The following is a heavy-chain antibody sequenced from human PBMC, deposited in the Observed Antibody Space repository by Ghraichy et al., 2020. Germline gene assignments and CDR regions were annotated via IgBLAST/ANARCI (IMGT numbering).Heavy chain of an antibody. Sequence: GGSLRLSCAASGFTFSSYSMNWVRQAPGKGLEWVSYISSSSSTIYYADSVKGRFTISRDNAKNSLYLQMNSLRDEDTAVYYCARETLLGPSYGLNNYGMDVWGQGTTVTVSS. D-gene: IGHD5-18*01. J-gene: IGHJ6*02. CDR3: ARETLLGPSYGLNNYGMDV. V-gene: IGHV3-48*02. CDR1: GFTFSSYS. CDR2: ISSSSSTI.